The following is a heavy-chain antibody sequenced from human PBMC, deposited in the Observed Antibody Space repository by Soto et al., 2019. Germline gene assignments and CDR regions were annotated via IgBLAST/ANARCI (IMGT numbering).Heavy chain of an antibody. J-gene: IGHJ6*02. CDR3: ARNLWGYCGTDCYPLDV. D-gene: IGHD2-21*02. CDR2: MYNTGST. CDR1: GGSIRGYY. V-gene: IGHV4-59*01. Sequence: SETLSLTCTVSGGSIRGYYWSWIRQPPGKGLEWIGYMYNTGSTVYNPSFKSRVTISVDTSKNQFSLKLNSVTAADTAVYYCARNLWGYCGTDCYPLDVWGQGTTVTVSS.